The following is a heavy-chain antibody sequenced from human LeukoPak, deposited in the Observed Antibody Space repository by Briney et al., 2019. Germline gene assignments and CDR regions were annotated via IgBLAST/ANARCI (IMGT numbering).Heavy chain of an antibody. CDR1: GFTFSSYA. CDR2: ISGSGGST. Sequence: GGPLRLSCAASGFTFSSYAMSWVRQAPGKGLEWVSAISGSGGSTYYADSVKGRFTISRDNSKNTLYLQMNSLRAEDTAVYYCAKAFRGASSRSGYWGQGTLVTVSS. CDR3: AKAFRGASSRSGY. V-gene: IGHV3-23*01. J-gene: IGHJ4*02. D-gene: IGHD3-10*01.